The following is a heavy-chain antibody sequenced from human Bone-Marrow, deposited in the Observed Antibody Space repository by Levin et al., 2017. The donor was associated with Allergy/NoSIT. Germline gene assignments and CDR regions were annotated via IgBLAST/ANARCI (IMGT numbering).Heavy chain of an antibody. CDR2: IKQDETEK. CDR1: GFTFSNYW. J-gene: IGHJ4*02. D-gene: IGHD2/OR15-2a*01. CDR3: ARHFYEDY. Sequence: GGSLRLSCAASGFTFSNYWMTWVRQPQGKGLEWVANIKQDETEKYYLGSVRGRFTISRDNTKNSLYLQMNSLRAEDTAVYFCARHFYEDYWGQGTLVTVSS. V-gene: IGHV3-7*01.